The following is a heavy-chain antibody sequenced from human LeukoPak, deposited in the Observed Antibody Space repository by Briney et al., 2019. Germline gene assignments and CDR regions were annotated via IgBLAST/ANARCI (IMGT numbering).Heavy chain of an antibody. V-gene: IGHV3-66*02. Sequence: GGSLRLSCVASGFTVNRNVMSWVRQAPGKGLEWVSLIYSDDRAFYADSVKGRFTISRNKSKNTLFLQMSSLKPEDTAIHYCARDLAGFEEPRYYYYMDVWGKGTTVTVSS. CDR2: IYSDDRA. D-gene: IGHD1-14*01. J-gene: IGHJ6*03. CDR1: GFTVNRNV. CDR3: ARDLAGFEEPRYYYYMDV.